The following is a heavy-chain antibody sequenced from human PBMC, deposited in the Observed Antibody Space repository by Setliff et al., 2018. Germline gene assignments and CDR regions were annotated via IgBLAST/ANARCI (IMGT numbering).Heavy chain of an antibody. CDR3: AREGYSSLIGWFDP. V-gene: IGHV4-61*02. CDR2: IYTSGST. CDR1: GGSISSGSYY. D-gene: IGHD6-13*01. J-gene: IGHJ5*02. Sequence: SETLSLTCTVSGGSISSGSYYWSWIRQPAGKGLEWIGRIYTSGSTNYKPSLKSRVTISVDTSKNQFSLKLSSVTAADTAVYHCAREGYSSLIGWFDPWGQGTLVTVSS.